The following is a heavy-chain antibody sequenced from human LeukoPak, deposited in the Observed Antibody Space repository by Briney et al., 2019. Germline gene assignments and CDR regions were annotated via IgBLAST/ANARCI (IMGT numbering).Heavy chain of an antibody. Sequence: KTSETLSLTCAVYGGSFSGYYWSWIRQPPGKGLEWIGEINHSGSTNYNPPLKSRVTISVDTSKNQFSLKLSSVTVADTAVYYCARELRSSTRFGDYYYYMDVWGKGTTVTVSS. V-gene: IGHV4-34*01. CDR2: INHSGST. CDR1: GGSFSGYY. D-gene: IGHD2-2*01. J-gene: IGHJ6*03. CDR3: ARELRSSTRFGDYYYYMDV.